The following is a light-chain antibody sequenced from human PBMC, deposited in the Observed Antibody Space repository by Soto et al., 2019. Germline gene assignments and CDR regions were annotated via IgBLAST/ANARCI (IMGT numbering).Light chain of an antibody. Sequence: DIHMTHSPSTLSASVGDTVTITFRASQSVSESLAWYQVKPGEAPKLLIFDVSNLETGVPSRVSGSGSGTEFTLTISSLQPDDFATYYCQQYNTFWTFGPGTKVDI. V-gene: IGKV1-5*01. J-gene: IGKJ1*01. CDR2: DVS. CDR3: QQYNTFWT. CDR1: QSVSES.